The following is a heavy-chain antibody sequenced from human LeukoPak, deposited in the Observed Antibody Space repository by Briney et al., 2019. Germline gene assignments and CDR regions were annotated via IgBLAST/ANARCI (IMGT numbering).Heavy chain of an antibody. D-gene: IGHD3-16*01. V-gene: IGHV3-15*01. CDR3: TSPGGEWAIYYYYMDV. CDR1: GFTYSNAW. J-gene: IGHJ6*03. CDR2: IKSKSDGGTT. Sequence: GGSLRLSCAASGFTYSNAWMRWVRQAPGKGREWVGRIKSKSDGGTTDYAAPVKGRFTISRHDSKNTLYLQMNSLKTEDTAVYYCTSPGGEWAIYYYYMDVWGKGTTVTVSS.